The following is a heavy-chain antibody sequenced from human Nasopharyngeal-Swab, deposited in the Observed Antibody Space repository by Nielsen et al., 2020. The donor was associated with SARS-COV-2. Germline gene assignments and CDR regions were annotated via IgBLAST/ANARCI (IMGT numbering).Heavy chain of an antibody. CDR2: ISAYNGNT. CDR1: GYTFTSYG. J-gene: IGHJ4*02. CDR3: ARYHVDRTDIGY. V-gene: IGHV1-18*01. D-gene: IGHD1-14*01. Sequence: SVKVSCKASGYTFTSYGISWVRQAPGQGLEWMGWISAYNGNTNYAQKLQGRVTMTTDTSTSTAYMELRSLKSNDTAVYYCARYHVDRTDIGYWGQGSLVTISS.